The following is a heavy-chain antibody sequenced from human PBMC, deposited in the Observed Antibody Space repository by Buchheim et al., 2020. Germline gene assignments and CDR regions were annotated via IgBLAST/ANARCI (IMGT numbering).Heavy chain of an antibody. CDR3: ASYSAYANNV. D-gene: IGHD2-8*01. V-gene: IGHV3-15*01. Sequence: EGQLVESGGGLVKPGGSLRLSCAASGFTFTDAWLSWVRQAPGKGLEWVGLIKSKVVGGATEYAAPVKGRFTISRDDSKNTLYLQMNSLKTEDTAVYYCASYSAYANNVWGQGTT. CDR1: GFTFTDAW. CDR2: IKSKVVGGAT. J-gene: IGHJ6*02.